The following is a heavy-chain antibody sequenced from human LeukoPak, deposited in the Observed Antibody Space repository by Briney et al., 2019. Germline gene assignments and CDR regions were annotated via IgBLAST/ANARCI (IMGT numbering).Heavy chain of an antibody. CDR2: TNNDGSST. CDR3: VRERTYCSTTSCSDAFDI. Sequence: PGGSLRLSCAASGFTFNDYWMHWVRQAPGKGLVWVSRTNNDGSSTNYADSVRGRFTISRDNGKNTLNLQMNSLRAEDTAVYYCVRERTYCSTTSCSDAFDIWGQGTMVTVSS. CDR1: GFTFNDYW. D-gene: IGHD2-2*01. V-gene: IGHV3-74*01. J-gene: IGHJ3*02.